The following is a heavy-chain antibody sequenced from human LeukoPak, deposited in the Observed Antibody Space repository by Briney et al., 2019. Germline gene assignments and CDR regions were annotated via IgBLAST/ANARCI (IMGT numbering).Heavy chain of an antibody. V-gene: IGHV3-21*01. CDR3: ARALNPYGSGSYYNY. CDR2: ISSSSSYI. D-gene: IGHD3-10*01. J-gene: IGHJ4*02. CDR1: GFTFSSYS. Sequence: PGGSLRLSCAASGFTFSSYSMNWVRQAPGKGLEWVSSISSSSSYIYYADSVKGRFTISRDNAKNSLYLQMNSLRAEDTAVYYCARALNPYGSGSYYNYWGQGTLVTVSS.